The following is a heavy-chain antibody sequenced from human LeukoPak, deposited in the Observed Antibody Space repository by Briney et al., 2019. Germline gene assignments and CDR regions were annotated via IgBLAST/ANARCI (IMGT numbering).Heavy chain of an antibody. J-gene: IGHJ4*02. Sequence: GGSLRLSCAASGFTVSSNYMSWVRQAPGKGLEWVSVIYSGGSTYYADSVKGRFTISRDNSKNTLYLQMNSLRAEDTAVYYCARWVRGGAFDYWGQGTLVTVSS. CDR1: GFTVSSNY. D-gene: IGHD3-10*01. CDR3: ARWVRGGAFDY. V-gene: IGHV3-66*01. CDR2: IYSGGST.